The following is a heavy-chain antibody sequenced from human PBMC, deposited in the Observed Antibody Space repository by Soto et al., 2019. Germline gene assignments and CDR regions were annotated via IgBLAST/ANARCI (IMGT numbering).Heavy chain of an antibody. CDR3: ARHSIGYYYDSSGTGAFDI. D-gene: IGHD3-22*01. CDR1: AGSITSDTYY. V-gene: IGHV4-39*01. Sequence: SETLSLTCTVSAGSITSDTYYWGWIRQPPEKGLEWIGSIYYSGSTYYNPSLKSRVTISVDTSKNQFSLKLSSVTAADTAVYYCARHSIGYYYDSSGTGAFDIWGQGTMVTVSS. J-gene: IGHJ3*02. CDR2: IYYSGST.